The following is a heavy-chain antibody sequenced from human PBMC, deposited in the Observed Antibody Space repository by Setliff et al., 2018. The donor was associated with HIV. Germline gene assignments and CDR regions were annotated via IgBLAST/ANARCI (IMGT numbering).Heavy chain of an antibody. V-gene: IGHV1-69*13. D-gene: IGHD3-22*01. Sequence: AASVKVSCKASGGTFSSYAISWVRQAPRQGLEWMGGIIPIFGTANYAQKFQGRVTITADESTSTAYMELSSLRPEDTAVYYCARVEDYYDSSSYYPPDAFDIWGQGTMVTVSS. CDR1: GGTFSSYA. J-gene: IGHJ3*02. CDR2: IIPIFGTA. CDR3: ARVEDYYDSSSYYPPDAFDI.